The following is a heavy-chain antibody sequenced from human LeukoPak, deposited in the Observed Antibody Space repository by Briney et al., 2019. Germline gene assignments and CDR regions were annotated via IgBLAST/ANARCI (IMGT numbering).Heavy chain of an antibody. CDR3: ARALTQSTIFGVVIIPYFDY. J-gene: IGHJ4*02. V-gene: IGHV4-31*03. CDR1: GGSISSGGYY. CDR2: IYYSGST. Sequence: SQTLSLTCTVSGGSISSGGYYWSWIRQHPGKGLEWIGYIYYSGSTYYNPSLKSRVTISVDTSKNQFSLKLSSVTAADTAVYYCARALTQSTIFGVVIIPYFDYWGQGTLVTVSS. D-gene: IGHD3-3*01.